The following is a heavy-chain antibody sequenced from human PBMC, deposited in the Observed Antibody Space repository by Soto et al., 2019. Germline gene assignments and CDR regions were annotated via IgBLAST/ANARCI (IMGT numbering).Heavy chain of an antibody. D-gene: IGHD5-18*01. J-gene: IGHJ6*02. CDR3: AREVSHGYVLRGMDV. Sequence: EVQLVESGGGLVQPGGSVRLSCAASKFTITSYWMHWVRQAPGKGLVWVSRINSDGSSISYADAVKGRFTISGDNAKNTLYLQMNSLRVEDTAVYYCAREVSHGYVLRGMDVWGQGTTVTVFS. V-gene: IGHV3-74*01. CDR2: INSDGSSI. CDR1: KFTITSYW.